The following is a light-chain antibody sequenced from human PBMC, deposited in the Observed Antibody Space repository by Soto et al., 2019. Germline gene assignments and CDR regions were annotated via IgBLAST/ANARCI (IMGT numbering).Light chain of an antibody. CDR2: GAS. J-gene: IGKJ2*01. CDR1: ESVSTN. V-gene: IGKV3-15*01. CDR3: QQYDDWPYT. Sequence: MVMTQSPATLSVSPGERATLACRASESVSTNLAWYQQKPGQAPRLLIYGASARASGIPARFSGSGSGTGFTLIITSLQSEDSAVYFCQQYDDWPYTFGQGTKLEIK.